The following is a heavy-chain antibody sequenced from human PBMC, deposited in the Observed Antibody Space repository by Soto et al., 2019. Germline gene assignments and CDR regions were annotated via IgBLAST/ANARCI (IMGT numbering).Heavy chain of an antibody. J-gene: IGHJ6*03. CDR1: GYTFTSYA. Sequence: ASVKVSCKASGYTFTSYAMHWVRQAPGQRLEWMGWMNPNSGNTGYAQKFQGRVTMTRNTSISTAYMELSSLRSEDTAVYYCARGWRVDYYGSGSYYRSRSHYYYYYMDVWGKGTTVTGSS. V-gene: IGHV1-8*02. D-gene: IGHD3-10*01. CDR2: MNPNSGNT. CDR3: ARGWRVDYYGSGSYYRSRSHYYYYYMDV.